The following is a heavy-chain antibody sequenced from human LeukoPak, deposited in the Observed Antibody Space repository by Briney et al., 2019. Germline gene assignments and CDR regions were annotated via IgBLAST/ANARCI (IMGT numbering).Heavy chain of an antibody. V-gene: IGHV1-8*01. Sequence: GASVKVSCKASGYTFTSYDINWVRQATGQGLEWMGWMNPNSGNTGYAQKFQGRVTMTRNTSISTAYMELSSLRSDDTAVYYCARTAYYYDSSGYYCFDYWGQGTLVTVSS. CDR1: GYTFTSYD. CDR3: ARTAYYYDSSGYYCFDY. D-gene: IGHD3-22*01. CDR2: MNPNSGNT. J-gene: IGHJ4*02.